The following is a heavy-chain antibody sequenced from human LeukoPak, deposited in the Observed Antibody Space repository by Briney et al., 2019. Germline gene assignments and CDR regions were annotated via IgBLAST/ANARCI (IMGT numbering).Heavy chain of an antibody. Sequence: GGSLRLSCAASGFTFSSYWMSWVRQAPGKGLEWVANIIQGGSEKYYLDSVKGRFTISRDNAKNSVYLEMSSLRAEDTAVYFCAGVRSSMGGAADYWGQGTLVTVSS. CDR3: AGVRSSMGGAADY. D-gene: IGHD2-15*01. CDR1: GFTFSSYW. J-gene: IGHJ4*02. CDR2: IIQGGSEK. V-gene: IGHV3-7*01.